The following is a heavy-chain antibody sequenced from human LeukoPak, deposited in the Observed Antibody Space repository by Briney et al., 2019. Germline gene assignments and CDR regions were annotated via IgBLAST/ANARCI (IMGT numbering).Heavy chain of an antibody. CDR3: ARDVLRYFVGYGMDV. V-gene: IGHV4-59*01. CDR2: IYYSGST. CDR1: GGSISSYY. J-gene: IGHJ6*02. Sequence: ASETLSLTCTVSGGSISSYYWSWIRQPPGKGLEWIGYIYYSGSTNYNPSLKSRVTISVDTSKNQFSLKLSSVTAADTAVYYCARDVLRYFVGYGMDVWGQGTTVTVSS. D-gene: IGHD3-9*01.